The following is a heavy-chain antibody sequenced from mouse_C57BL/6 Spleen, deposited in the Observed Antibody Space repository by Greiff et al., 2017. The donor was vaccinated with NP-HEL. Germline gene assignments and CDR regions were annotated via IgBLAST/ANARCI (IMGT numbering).Heavy chain of an antibody. V-gene: IGHV1-66*01. CDR3: ARDYGSSSYYFDY. CDR1: GYSFTSYY. J-gene: IGHJ2*01. CDR2: IYPGSGNT. D-gene: IGHD1-1*01. Sequence: VQLQQSGPELVKPGASVKISCKASGYSFTSYYIHWVKQRPGQGLEWIGWIYPGSGNTKYNEKFKGKATLTADTSSSTAYMQLSSLTSEDSAVYYCARDYGSSSYYFDYWGQGTTLTVSS.